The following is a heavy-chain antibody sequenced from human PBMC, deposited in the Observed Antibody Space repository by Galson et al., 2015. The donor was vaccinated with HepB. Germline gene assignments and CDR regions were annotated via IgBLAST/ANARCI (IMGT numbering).Heavy chain of an antibody. Sequence: SLRLSCAASGFTFSSYWMSWVRQAPGKGLEWVASIKQDGSEKYYVDSVKGRFTISRDNAKNSLYLQMNSLRAEDTAVYYCARDRSITIFGVVITYYFDYWGQGTLVTVSS. CDR3: ARDRSITIFGVVITYYFDY. D-gene: IGHD3-3*01. J-gene: IGHJ4*02. CDR2: IKQDGSEK. CDR1: GFTFSSYW. V-gene: IGHV3-7*01.